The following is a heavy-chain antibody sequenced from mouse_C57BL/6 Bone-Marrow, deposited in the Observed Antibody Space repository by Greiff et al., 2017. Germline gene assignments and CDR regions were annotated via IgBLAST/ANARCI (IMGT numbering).Heavy chain of an antibody. CDR3: AKKWGYGSSYVYAMDY. CDR1: GFSLTSYG. D-gene: IGHD1-1*01. CDR2: IWRGGST. V-gene: IGHV2-5*01. Sequence: QVQLKQSGPGLVQPSQCLSITCTVSGFSLTSYGVHWVRQSPGKGLEWLGVIWRGGSTDDNAAFMSRLSITKDNSKSQVFFKMNSLQADDTDIYYCAKKWGYGSSYVYAMDYWGQGTAVTVSS. J-gene: IGHJ4*01.